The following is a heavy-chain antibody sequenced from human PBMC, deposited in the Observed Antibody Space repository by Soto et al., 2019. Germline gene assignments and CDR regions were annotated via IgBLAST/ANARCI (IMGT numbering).Heavy chain of an antibody. D-gene: IGHD1-26*01. CDR1: GFTFSSYG. CDR3: ARENTGWELSNSYYYGMDV. V-gene: IGHV3-33*01. Sequence: GGSLRLSCAASGFTFSSYGMHWVRQAPGKGLEWVAVIWYDGSNKYYADSVKGRFTISRDNSKNTLYLQMNSLRAEDTAVYYCARENTGWELSNSYYYGMDVWGQGTTVTVSS. J-gene: IGHJ6*02. CDR2: IWYDGSNK.